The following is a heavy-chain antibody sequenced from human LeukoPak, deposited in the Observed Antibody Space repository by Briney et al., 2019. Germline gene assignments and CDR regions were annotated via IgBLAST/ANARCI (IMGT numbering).Heavy chain of an antibody. D-gene: IGHD3-22*01. CDR2: ITGSGGYT. Sequence: GGSLRLSCAASGFTFSSYAMTWVRQAPGRGLEWVSTITGSGGYTYYADSVKGRFAISRDNSKNTLFLRMNSLRAEDTAVYFCAKQSLYDSSGHFHYWGQGTLVTVSS. CDR3: AKQSLYDSSGHFHY. J-gene: IGHJ4*02. V-gene: IGHV3-23*01. CDR1: GFTFSSYA.